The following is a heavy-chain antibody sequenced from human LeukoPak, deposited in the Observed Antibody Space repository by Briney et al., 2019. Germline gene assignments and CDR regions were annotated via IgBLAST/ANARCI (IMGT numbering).Heavy chain of an antibody. CDR2: IYYSGST. CDR1: GGSISSGGYY. CDR3: ARFDSSSWPLTWGYYFDY. J-gene: IGHJ4*02. Sequence: SQTLSLTCTVSGGSISSGGYYWSWIRQHPGKGLEWIGYIYYSGSTYYNPSLKSRVTISVDTSKNQFSLKLSSVTAADTAVYYCARFDSSSWPLTWGYYFDYWGQGTLVTVSS. D-gene: IGHD6-13*01. V-gene: IGHV4-31*03.